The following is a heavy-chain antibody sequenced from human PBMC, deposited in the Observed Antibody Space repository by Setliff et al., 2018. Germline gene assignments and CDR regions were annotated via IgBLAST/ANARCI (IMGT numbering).Heavy chain of an antibody. CDR1: GYTFSSYA. CDR2: INTITGNP. J-gene: IGHJ5*02. D-gene: IGHD2-2*01. V-gene: IGHV7-4-1*02. CDR3: ARDLGYCSRTSCHGDWFDP. Sequence: GASVKVSCKASGYTFSSYAMNWVRQAPGQGLEWMGRINTITGNPTYAQGFTGRFVFSLDTSVSTAYLQISGLKPEDTAVYYCARDLGYCSRTSCHGDWFDPWGQGTLVTVSS.